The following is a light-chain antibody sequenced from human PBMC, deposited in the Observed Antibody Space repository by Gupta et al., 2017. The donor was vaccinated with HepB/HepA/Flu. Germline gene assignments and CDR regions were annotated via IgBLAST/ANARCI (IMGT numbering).Light chain of an antibody. Sequence: EIVLTQSPATLSLSPGERAALSCRASQSVSSYLAWYQQKPGQAPRLLIYDASNRATGIPARFSGSGSGTDFTLTISSLEPEDFAVYYCQQRSNWPHLTFGGGTKVEIK. V-gene: IGKV3-11*01. CDR3: QQRSNWPHLT. CDR2: DAS. CDR1: QSVSSY. J-gene: IGKJ4*01.